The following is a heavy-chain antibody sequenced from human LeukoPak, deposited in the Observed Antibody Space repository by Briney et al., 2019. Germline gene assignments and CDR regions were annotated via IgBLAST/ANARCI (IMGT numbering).Heavy chain of an antibody. Sequence: ETLSLTCTVSGGSISSSSYYWGWIRQPPGKGLEWIGSIYYSGSTYYNPSLKSRVTISVDTSKNQFSLKLSSVTAADTAVYYCARQEDGIAVAGPSDYWGQGTLVTVSS. V-gene: IGHV4-39*01. CDR2: IYYSGST. CDR1: GGSISSSSYY. J-gene: IGHJ4*02. D-gene: IGHD6-19*01. CDR3: ARQEDGIAVAGPSDY.